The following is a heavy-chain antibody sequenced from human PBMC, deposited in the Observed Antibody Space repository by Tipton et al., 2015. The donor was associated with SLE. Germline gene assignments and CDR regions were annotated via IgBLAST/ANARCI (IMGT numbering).Heavy chain of an antibody. CDR3: ASGTDFWSGHHS. D-gene: IGHD3-3*01. V-gene: IGHV4-34*01. CDR1: GGSFSVHY. CDR2: IDHSRST. Sequence: TLSLTCAVYGGSFSVHYWSWSWIRQPPGKGLEWIGEIDHSRSTNYNPSLKSRVTISRDTSKNQFSLRLSSVTAADTAVYYCASGTDFWSGHHSWGQRTLDAVSS. J-gene: IGHJ4*02.